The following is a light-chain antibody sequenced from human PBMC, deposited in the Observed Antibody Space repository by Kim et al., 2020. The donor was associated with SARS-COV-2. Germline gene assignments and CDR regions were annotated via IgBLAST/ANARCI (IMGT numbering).Light chain of an antibody. Sequence: LTTRERAPLSCRASQSVSNYLAWYQQRPGQAPRLLIYDVFKRATGIPARFSGSGSGPDFSLTISGLEPEDFAVYYCQQRSVWPPTFGGGTKVDIK. CDR3: QQRSVWPPT. CDR2: DVF. CDR1: QSVSNY. J-gene: IGKJ4*01. V-gene: IGKV3-11*01.